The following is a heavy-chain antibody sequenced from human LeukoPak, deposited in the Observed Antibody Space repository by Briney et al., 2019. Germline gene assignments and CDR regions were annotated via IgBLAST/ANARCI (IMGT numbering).Heavy chain of an antibody. CDR1: GGSISSSSYY. CDR3: ARETYYYDS. CDR2: IYTSGST. Sequence: SETLSLTCTVSGGSISSSSYYWGWIRQPPGKGLEWIGRIYTSGSTNYNPSLKSRVTMSVDTSKNQFSLKLSSVTAADTAVYYCARETYYYDSWGQGTLVTVSS. D-gene: IGHD3-22*01. V-gene: IGHV4-39*07. J-gene: IGHJ4*02.